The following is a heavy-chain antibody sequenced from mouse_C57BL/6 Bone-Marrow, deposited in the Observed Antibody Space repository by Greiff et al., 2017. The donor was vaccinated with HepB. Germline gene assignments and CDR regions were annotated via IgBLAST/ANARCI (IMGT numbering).Heavy chain of an antibody. J-gene: IGHJ4*01. Sequence: QVQLQQPGAELVKPGASVKVSCKATGYTFTGYWIEWVKQRPGHGLEWIGEIFPGSGSINYNEKFKGKATFAADTSSNTAYMQLSSLTTEDSAIYYCERVGSWEGYAMDYWGQGTSVTVSS. CDR3: ERVGSWEGYAMDY. V-gene: IGHV1-9*01. D-gene: IGHD4-1*01. CDR2: IFPGSGSI. CDR1: GYTFTGYW.